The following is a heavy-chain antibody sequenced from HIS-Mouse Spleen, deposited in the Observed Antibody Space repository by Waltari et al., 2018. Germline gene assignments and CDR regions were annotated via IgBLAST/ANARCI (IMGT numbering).Heavy chain of an antibody. J-gene: IGHJ4*02. Sequence: QVQLVQSGAEVKKPGASVKVACKASGYTFTSYYMHWVRQAPGQGLEWMGIINPSGGSTSYAQKFQGRVTMTRDTSTSTVYMELSSLRSEDTAVYYCAKSRGGDCYDYWGQGTLVTVSS. CDR1: GYTFTSYY. D-gene: IGHD2-21*01. CDR3: AKSRGGDCYDY. V-gene: IGHV1-46*01. CDR2: INPSGGST.